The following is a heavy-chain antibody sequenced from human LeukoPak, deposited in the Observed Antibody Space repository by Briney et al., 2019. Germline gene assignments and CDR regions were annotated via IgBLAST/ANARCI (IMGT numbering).Heavy chain of an antibody. Sequence: SETLSLTCTVSGGSISTYYWSWLRQPPGKGLELIGYIYSTGSTNYNPSLKSRVTIAVNTSKKQFSLNLSSVTAADTAVYYCARRDSSGWNYFDSWGQGTLVTVSS. D-gene: IGHD6-19*01. CDR3: ARRDSSGWNYFDS. CDR2: IYSTGST. J-gene: IGHJ4*02. CDR1: GGSISTYY. V-gene: IGHV4-59*01.